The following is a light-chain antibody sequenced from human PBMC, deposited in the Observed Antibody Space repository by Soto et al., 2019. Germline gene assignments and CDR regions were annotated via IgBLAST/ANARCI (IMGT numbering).Light chain of an antibody. CDR2: SNN. J-gene: IGLJ2*01. V-gene: IGLV1-44*01. Sequence: QLVLTQPPSASGTPGQRVTISCSGSSSNIGSNTVNWYQQLPGTAPKLLIYSNNQRPSGVPDRFSGSKYGSSASLAISGLQSEDEADYYCAAWDDSLNGVVVGGGTKLTVL. CDR1: SSNIGSNT. CDR3: AAWDDSLNGVV.